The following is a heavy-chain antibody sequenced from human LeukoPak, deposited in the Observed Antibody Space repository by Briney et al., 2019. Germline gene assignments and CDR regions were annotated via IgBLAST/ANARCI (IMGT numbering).Heavy chain of an antibody. V-gene: IGHV4-59*01. CDR3: ARGGVTTIAQYDY. CDR2: IFDRGTTNYNPST. J-gene: IGHJ4*02. D-gene: IGHD5-12*01. CDR1: GGSIISYF. Sequence: SETLSLTCTVSGGSIISYFWSWIRQPPGKGPEWIGYIFDRGTTNYNPSTNYNPSLKSRVTVSLDTSKNHFSLKLSSVTAADTAVYFCARGGVTTIAQYDYWGQGILVTVSS.